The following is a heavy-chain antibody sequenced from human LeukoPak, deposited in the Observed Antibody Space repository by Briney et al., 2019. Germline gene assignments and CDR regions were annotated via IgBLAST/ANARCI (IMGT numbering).Heavy chain of an antibody. D-gene: IGHD3-3*01. Sequence: PSETLSLTCTVSSGSITTGGYSWSWIRQHPGKGLEWIGNIYYSGSTYYNPSLKSRPIISIDTSKNQFSLKLTSVTAADTAVYYCARGRFLEWSDPSWFDPWGQGTLVTVSS. CDR1: SGSITTGGYS. J-gene: IGHJ5*02. CDR3: ARGRFLEWSDPSWFDP. V-gene: IGHV4-31*03. CDR2: IYYSGST.